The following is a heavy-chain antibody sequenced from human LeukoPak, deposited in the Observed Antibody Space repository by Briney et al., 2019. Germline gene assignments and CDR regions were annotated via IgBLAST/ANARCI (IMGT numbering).Heavy chain of an antibody. V-gene: IGHV3-15*01. Sequence: PGGSLRLSCAASGFTFSNAWMSWVRQAPGKGLEWVGRIKSKTDGGTTDYAAPVKGRFTISRDDSKNTLYLQMNSLKTEDTAVYYCTTEGLHVGDYYDTSQGFDYWGQGTLVTVSS. CDR2: IKSKTDGGTT. CDR3: TTEGLHVGDYYDTSQGFDY. J-gene: IGHJ4*02. CDR1: GFTFSNAW. D-gene: IGHD3-22*01.